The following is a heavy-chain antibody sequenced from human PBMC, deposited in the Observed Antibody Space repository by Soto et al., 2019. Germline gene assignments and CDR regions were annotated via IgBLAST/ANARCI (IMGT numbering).Heavy chain of an antibody. J-gene: IGHJ4*02. D-gene: IGHD6-19*01. CDR3: ARQDGSALYYFDY. CDR1: GYTFTSYW. Sequence: ESLKISCKGSGYTFTSYWIAWVRQMPGKGLEWMGIIYPGDSDTRYSPSFQGQVSISADKSISTAYLQWSSLKASDTAMYYCARQDGSALYYFDYWGQGTLVTVSS. V-gene: IGHV5-51*01. CDR2: IYPGDSDT.